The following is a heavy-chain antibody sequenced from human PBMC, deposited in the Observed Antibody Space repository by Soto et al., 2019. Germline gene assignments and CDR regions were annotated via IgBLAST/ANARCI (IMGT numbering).Heavy chain of an antibody. V-gene: IGHV1-2*02. Sequence: QVHLVQSGAEVKKPGASVKVSCKASGYTFTDHSLHWVRQAPGQGLEWMGWINPHSGVTVSAENFEGRVTLTRDTSTNTAYMEMGWLRSDDTAIYYCALEMSTVTYFHYWGQGTLLTVFS. D-gene: IGHD4-4*01. CDR1: GYTFTDHS. J-gene: IGHJ4*02. CDR3: ALEMSTVTYFHY. CDR2: INPHSGVT.